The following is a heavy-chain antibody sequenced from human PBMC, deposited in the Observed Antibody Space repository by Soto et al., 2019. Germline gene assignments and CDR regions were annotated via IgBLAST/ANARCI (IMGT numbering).Heavy chain of an antibody. V-gene: IGHV5-51*07. CDR2: IYPGDSDT. D-gene: IGHD3-9*01. CDR1: GDNYSRSR. CDR3: AREGYDILTGYYKPYSYSGMEV. J-gene: IGHJ6*04. Sequence: LPRSEKRRGDNYSRSRSSPFHQKPRKGLEWMGIIYPGDSDTRYSPSFQGQVTISADKSISTAYLQWSSLKASDTAMYYCAREGYDILTGYYKPYSYSGMEVWGKGTTVIVSS.